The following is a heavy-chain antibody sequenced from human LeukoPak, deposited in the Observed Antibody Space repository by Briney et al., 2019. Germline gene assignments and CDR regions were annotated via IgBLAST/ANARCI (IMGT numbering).Heavy chain of an antibody. CDR1: GGSFSGYY. Sequence: KPSETLSLTCAVYGGSFSGYYWSWIRQPPGKGLEWIGEINHSGSTNYNPSLKSRVTISVDTSKNQFSLKLSSVTAADTAVYYCAREYYPIWGQGTMVTVSS. J-gene: IGHJ3*02. V-gene: IGHV4-34*01. CDR2: INHSGST. CDR3: AREYYPI. D-gene: IGHD2/OR15-2a*01.